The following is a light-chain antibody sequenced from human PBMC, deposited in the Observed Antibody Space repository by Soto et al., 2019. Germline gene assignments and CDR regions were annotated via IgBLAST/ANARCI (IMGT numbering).Light chain of an antibody. CDR3: QQYYNYPPSFT. CDR2: SAS. CDR1: QDISNS. V-gene: IGKV1-8*01. J-gene: IGKJ3*01. Sequence: AIRMTQSPSSFSASTGDRVTITCRASQDISNSLAWYQQKPGKAPNLLIYSASTLQSGVPSRFSGSGSGTDFTLTISDLQPEDFATYYCQQYYNYPPSFTFGPGTKVEI.